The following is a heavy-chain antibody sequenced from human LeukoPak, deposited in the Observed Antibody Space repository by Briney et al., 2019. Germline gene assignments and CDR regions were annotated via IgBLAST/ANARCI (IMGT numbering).Heavy chain of an antibody. CDR3: ARQMMDSSAFDY. CDR1: GGSISSSTYY. Sequence: PSETLSLTCTVSGGSISSSTYYWGWIRQPPGKGLELIGSVSYSGSTYYNPSLKSRVTISLDTSKNRFSLKLSSVTAADTAVYYCARQMMDSSAFDYWGQGTLVTVPS. V-gene: IGHV4-39*01. CDR2: VSYSGST. D-gene: IGHD3-22*01. J-gene: IGHJ4*02.